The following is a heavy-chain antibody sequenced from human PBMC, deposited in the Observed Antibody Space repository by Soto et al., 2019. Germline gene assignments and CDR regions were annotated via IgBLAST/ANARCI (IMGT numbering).Heavy chain of an antibody. CDR2: IDPSDSYT. Sequence: EVQLVQSGAEVKKPGESLRISCKGSGYSFTSYWISWVRQMPGKGLEWMGRIDPSDSYTNYSPSFQGHVTISADKSISTAYLQWSSLKASDTAMYYWARRYYGSGSYYTSGTFDYWGQGTLVTVSS. J-gene: IGHJ4*02. CDR1: GYSFTSYW. CDR3: ARRYYGSGSYYTSGTFDY. V-gene: IGHV5-10-1*01. D-gene: IGHD3-10*01.